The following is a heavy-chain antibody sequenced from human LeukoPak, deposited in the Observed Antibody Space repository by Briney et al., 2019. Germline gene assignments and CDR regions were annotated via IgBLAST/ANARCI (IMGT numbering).Heavy chain of an antibody. D-gene: IGHD4-17*01. CDR3: ASDDYGDLVNAFDI. V-gene: IGHV4-31*03. Sequence: PSETLSLTCTVSGGSISSGAYYWSWIRQHPGKGLEWIGYIYYSGSTYYNPSLKSRVTISVDTSKNQFSLKLSSVTAADTAVYYCASDDYGDLVNAFDIWGQGTMVTVSS. CDR1: GGSISSGAYY. CDR2: IYYSGST. J-gene: IGHJ3*02.